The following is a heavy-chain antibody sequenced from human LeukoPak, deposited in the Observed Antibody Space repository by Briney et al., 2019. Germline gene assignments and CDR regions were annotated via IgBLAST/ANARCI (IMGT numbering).Heavy chain of an antibody. CDR1: GFTFSNAW. CDR3: STSVYNFFDY. CDR2: IKSKTEGGTT. Sequence: GGSLRLSCAASGFTFSNAWMSWVRQAPGKGLEWVGRIKSKTEGGTTDYAAPVKGRFTISRDDSKNTLYLQMNSLKTEDTAVYYCSTSVYNFFDYWGQGILVTVSS. J-gene: IGHJ4*02. V-gene: IGHV3-15*01. D-gene: IGHD1-20*01.